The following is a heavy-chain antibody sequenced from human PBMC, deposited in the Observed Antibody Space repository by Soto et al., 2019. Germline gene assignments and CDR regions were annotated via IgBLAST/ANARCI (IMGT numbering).Heavy chain of an antibody. CDR3: AKGEDFWSGYPRLRVMDV. J-gene: IGHJ6*02. V-gene: IGHV5-51*03. CDR2: IYPGDSDT. CDR1: GYSFTSYW. D-gene: IGHD3-3*01. Sequence: PGESLKISCKGSGYSFTSYWIGWVRQMPGKGLEWMGIIYPGDSDTRYSPSFQGQVTISADKSISTAYLQMNSLRAEDTAVYYCAKGEDFWSGYPRLRVMDVWGQGTTVTVSS.